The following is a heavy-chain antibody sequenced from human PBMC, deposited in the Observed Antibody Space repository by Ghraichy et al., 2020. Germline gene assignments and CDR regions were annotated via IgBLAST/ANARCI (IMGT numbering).Heavy chain of an antibody. CDR2: INPNSGGT. V-gene: IGHV1-2*02. D-gene: IGHD6-13*01. J-gene: IGHJ5*02. Sequence: ASVKVSCKASGYTFTGYYMHWVRQAPGQGLEWMGWINPNSGGTNYAQKFQGRVTLTRDTSISTACMELSRLRSDDTAVYYCARDISSRTLGVFDPWGQGTLVTVSS. CDR1: GYTFTGYY. CDR3: ARDISSRTLGVFDP.